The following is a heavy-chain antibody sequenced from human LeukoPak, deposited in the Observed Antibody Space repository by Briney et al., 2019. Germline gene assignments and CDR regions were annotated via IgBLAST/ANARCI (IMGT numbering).Heavy chain of an antibody. CDR3: ARFGTRDNCCP. V-gene: IGHV4-38-2*02. D-gene: IGHD1-1*01. Sequence: PSETLSLTCTVYGYSLSSGFYWGWIRQPPGKGLEWVATVFHRGDVYYNPSLVRRVTISMDTSKNQFSLRLNSVTAADTALYYCARFGTRDNCCPWGQGASVTVSS. J-gene: IGHJ5*02. CDR1: GYSLSSGFY. CDR2: VFHRGDV.